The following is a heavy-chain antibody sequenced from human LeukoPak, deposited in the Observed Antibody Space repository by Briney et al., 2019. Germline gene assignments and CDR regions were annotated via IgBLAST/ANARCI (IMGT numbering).Heavy chain of an antibody. D-gene: IGHD5-24*01. J-gene: IGHJ4*02. Sequence: GGSLRLSCAASGFTFSSYGVAWVRQAPGKVLQWVSSISGSGGTIYYADSVKGRFTISRDNSKNTLYLQMNSLRAEDTAVYYCAKGSRRDGYNSDYWGQGTLVTVSS. CDR3: AKGSRRDGYNSDY. CDR1: GFTFSSYG. CDR2: ISGSGGTI. V-gene: IGHV3-23*01.